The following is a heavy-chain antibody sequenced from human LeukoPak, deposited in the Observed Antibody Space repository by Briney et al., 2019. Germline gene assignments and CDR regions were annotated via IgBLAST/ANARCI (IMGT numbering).Heavy chain of an antibody. CDR1: GFSFTSYA. V-gene: IGHV3-23*01. Sequence: PGGSLRLSCAASGFSFTSYAMSWVRQAQGKGLEWVSAVSRSGGATYYADSVKGRFTISRDNSKNTLYLQMNSLRAEDTAVYYCAKDSSYSGSSADFDYWGQGTLVTVSS. D-gene: IGHD1-26*01. J-gene: IGHJ4*02. CDR3: AKDSSYSGSSADFDY. CDR2: VSRSGGAT.